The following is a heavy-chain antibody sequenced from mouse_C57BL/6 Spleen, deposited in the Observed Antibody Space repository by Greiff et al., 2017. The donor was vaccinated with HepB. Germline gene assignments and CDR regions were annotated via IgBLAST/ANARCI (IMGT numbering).Heavy chain of an antibody. J-gene: IGHJ2*01. CDR1: GHTFTEYT. CDR2: FYPGSGSI. D-gene: IGHD2-3*01. CDR3: ARHEAPLYDGYLDY. V-gene: IGHV1-62-2*01. Sequence: LVKPGASVKLSCKASGHTFTEYTIHWVKQRSGQGLEWIGWFYPGSGSIKYNEKFKDKATLTADKSSSTVYMELSRLTSEDAAVYFCARHEAPLYDGYLDYWGQGTTLTVSS.